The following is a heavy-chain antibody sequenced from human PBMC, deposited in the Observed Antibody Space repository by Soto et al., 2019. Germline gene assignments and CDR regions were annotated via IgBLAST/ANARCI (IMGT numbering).Heavy chain of an antibody. J-gene: IGHJ5*02. CDR1: GGSMSSYY. D-gene: IGHD3-3*01. CDR3: ARGQRFSDWFDP. CDR2: VYSSGGT. V-gene: IGHV4-4*07. Sequence: SETLSLTCTVSGGSMSSYYWTWIRQPAGKGLEWIGRVYSSGGTHYNPSLKSRVTISLDTSKNQFSLRLLSVTDADTAVYYCARGQRFSDWFDPWGQGTLVTSPQ.